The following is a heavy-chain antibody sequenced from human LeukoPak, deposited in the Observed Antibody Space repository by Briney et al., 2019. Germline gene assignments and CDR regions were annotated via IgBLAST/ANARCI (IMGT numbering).Heavy chain of an antibody. J-gene: IGHJ6*02. CDR3: ARASSHIAVAGTGIYYYYGMDV. Sequence: SETLSLTCAIYGGSFSGYYWSWIRQPPGKGLEWIGEINHSGSTNYNPSLKSRVTISVDTSKNQFSLKLSSVTAADTAVYYCARASSHIAVAGTGIYYYYGMDVWGQGTTVTVSS. D-gene: IGHD6-19*01. V-gene: IGHV4-34*01. CDR2: INHSGST. CDR1: GGSFSGYY.